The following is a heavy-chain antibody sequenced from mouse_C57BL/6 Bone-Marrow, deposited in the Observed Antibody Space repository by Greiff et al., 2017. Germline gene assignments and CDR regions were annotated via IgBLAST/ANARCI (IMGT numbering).Heavy chain of an antibody. CDR3: RALYFDY. CDR1: YTFTDYYM. J-gene: IGHJ2*01. V-gene: IGHV1-83*01. Sequence: VQLQQSGPELVKPGASVKMSCKASGYTFTDYYMHWVKQKPGKGLEWIGEIYPGSGNTYYNEKFKGKATLTADTSSSTAYMQLSSLTSEDSAVYFCARALYFDYWGQGTTLTVSS. CDR2: YPGSGNTY.